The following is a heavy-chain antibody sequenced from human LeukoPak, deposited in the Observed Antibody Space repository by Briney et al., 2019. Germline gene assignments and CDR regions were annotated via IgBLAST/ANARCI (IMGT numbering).Heavy chain of an antibody. D-gene: IGHD3-3*01. CDR3: TTDRLYFQH. CDR2: IIPIFGTA. J-gene: IGHJ1*01. CDR1: GGTFSSYA. Sequence: SVKVSCKASGGTFSSYAISWVRQAPGQGLEWMGGIIPIFGTANYAQKFQGRVTITADKSTSTAYMELNSLKIEDTAVYYCTTDRLYFQHWGQGTLVTVSS. V-gene: IGHV1-69*06.